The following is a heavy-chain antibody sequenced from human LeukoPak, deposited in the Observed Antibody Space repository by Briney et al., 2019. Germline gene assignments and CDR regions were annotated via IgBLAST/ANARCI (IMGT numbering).Heavy chain of an antibody. D-gene: IGHD3-10*01. CDR1: GFTFSSYG. V-gene: IGHV3-23*01. CDR2: ISDSGGTT. J-gene: IGHJ4*02. CDR3: AKRSGGLLRYFDY. Sequence: GGSLRLSCAASGFTFSSYGMHWVRQAPGKGLEWVSIISDSGGTTYYADSVKGRFTISRDNSKNTLYLQMNSLRAEDTAVYYCAKRSGGLLRYFDYWGQGTLVTVSS.